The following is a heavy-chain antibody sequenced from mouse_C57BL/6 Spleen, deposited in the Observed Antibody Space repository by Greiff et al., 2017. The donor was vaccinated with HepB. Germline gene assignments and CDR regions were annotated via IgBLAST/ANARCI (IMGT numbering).Heavy chain of an antibody. Sequence: EVQGVESGGGLVKPGGSLKLSCAASGFTFSSYSMSWVRQTPEKRLEWVATISGGGGNTYYPDRVKGRFTISRDNAKNTLYLQMSSLRSEDTALYYCARRDYGSRYYFDYWGQGTTLTVSS. J-gene: IGHJ2*01. CDR3: ARRDYGSRYYFDY. V-gene: IGHV5-9*01. CDR2: ISGGGGNT. CDR1: GFTFSSYS. D-gene: IGHD1-1*01.